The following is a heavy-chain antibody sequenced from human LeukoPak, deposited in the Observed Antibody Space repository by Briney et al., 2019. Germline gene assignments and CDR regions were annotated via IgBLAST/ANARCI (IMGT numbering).Heavy chain of an antibody. CDR3: ARLHYDSPGPPT. V-gene: IGHV3-20*04. CDR2: INWTGGST. J-gene: IGHJ4*02. D-gene: IGHD3-22*01. CDR1: GFTFEDYG. Sequence: GGSLRLSCAASGFTFEDYGMSWVRRAPGKGLEWVSGINWTGGSTGYADSVKGRFTISRDDAKNFLHLQMNSLRAEDTAFYYCARLHYDSPGPPTWGQGTLVTVSS.